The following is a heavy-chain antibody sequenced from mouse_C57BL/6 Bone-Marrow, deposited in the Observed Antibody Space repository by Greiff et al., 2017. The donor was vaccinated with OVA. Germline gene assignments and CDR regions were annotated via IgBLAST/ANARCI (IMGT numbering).Heavy chain of an antibody. V-gene: IGHV5-4*03. CDR3: ARVDY. J-gene: IGHJ2*01. Sequence: EVKLVESGGGLVKPGGSLKLSCAASGFTFSSYAMSWVRQTPEKRLEWVATISDGGSYTYYPDNVKGRFTISRDNAKNNLYLQMSYLKSEDTAMYYCARVDYWGQGTTLTVSS. CDR2: ISDGGSYT. CDR1: GFTFSSYA.